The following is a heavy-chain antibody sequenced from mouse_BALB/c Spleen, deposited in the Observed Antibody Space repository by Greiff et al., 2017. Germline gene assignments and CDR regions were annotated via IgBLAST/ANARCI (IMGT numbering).Heavy chain of an antibody. V-gene: IGHV5-6-3*01. Sequence: EVKLMESGGGLVQPGGSLKLSCAASGFTFSSYGMSWVRQTPDKRLELVATINSNGGSTYYPDSVKGRFTISRDNAKNTLYLQMSSLKSEDTAMYYCARDFGNYPLFDYWGQGTTLTVSS. CDR2: INSNGGST. CDR1: GFTFSSYG. J-gene: IGHJ2*01. D-gene: IGHD2-1*01. CDR3: ARDFGNYPLFDY.